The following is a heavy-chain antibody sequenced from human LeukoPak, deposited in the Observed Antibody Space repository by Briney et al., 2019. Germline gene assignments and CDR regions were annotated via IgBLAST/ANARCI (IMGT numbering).Heavy chain of an antibody. Sequence: SGTLSPTCAVSGCSISSSNWWSWVRQPPGKGLEWIGYIYHSGSTYYNPSLKSRVTISVDRSKNQFSLKLSSVTAADTAVYYCARGLRGYSYDPYYFDYWGQGTLVTVSS. J-gene: IGHJ4*02. CDR2: IYHSGST. CDR3: ARGLRGYSYDPYYFDY. V-gene: IGHV4-4*02. D-gene: IGHD5-18*01. CDR1: GCSISSSNW.